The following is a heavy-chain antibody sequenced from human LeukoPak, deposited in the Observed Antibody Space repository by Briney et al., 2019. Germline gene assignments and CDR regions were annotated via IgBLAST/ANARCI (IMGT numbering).Heavy chain of an antibody. Sequence: GGSLRLSCAASGFTFSSYSMNWVRQAPGKGLEWVSSISSSSSYTYYADSVKGRFTISRDNAKNSLYLQMNSLRAGDTAVYYCARDLSTAAAPVGDYWGQGTLVTVSS. CDR1: GFTFSSYS. J-gene: IGHJ4*02. CDR2: ISSSSSYT. CDR3: ARDLSTAAAPVGDY. V-gene: IGHV3-21*01. D-gene: IGHD6-13*01.